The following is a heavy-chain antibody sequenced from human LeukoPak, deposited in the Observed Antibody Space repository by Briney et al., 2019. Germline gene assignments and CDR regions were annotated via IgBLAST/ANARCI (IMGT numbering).Heavy chain of an antibody. CDR1: GFTCSSYW. Sequence: PGGSLRLSCAASGFTCSSYWMSWVRQAPGKGLEWVANIKQEGSEKYYVDSVKGRFTISRDNAKNSLYLQMNSLRAEDTAVYYCAREITTDCSSTSCPDAFDIWGQGTMVTVSS. V-gene: IGHV3-7*01. D-gene: IGHD2-2*01. CDR3: AREITTDCSSTSCPDAFDI. CDR2: IKQEGSEK. J-gene: IGHJ3*02.